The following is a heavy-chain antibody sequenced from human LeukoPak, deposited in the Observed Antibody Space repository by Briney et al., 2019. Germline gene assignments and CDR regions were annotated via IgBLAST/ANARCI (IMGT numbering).Heavy chain of an antibody. CDR2: IYHSGST. J-gene: IGHJ6*02. Sequence: SETLSLTCAVSGGSISSGGYSWSWIRQPPGKGLEWIGYIYHSGSTYYNPSLKSRVTISVDRSKNQFSLKLSSVTAADTAVYYCAGTNYGMDVWGQGTTVTVSS. CDR3: AGTNYGMDV. V-gene: IGHV4-30-2*01. CDR1: GGSISSGGYS. D-gene: IGHD3/OR15-3a*01.